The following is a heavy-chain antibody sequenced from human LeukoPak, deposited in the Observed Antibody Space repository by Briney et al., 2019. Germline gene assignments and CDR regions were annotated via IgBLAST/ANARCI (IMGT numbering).Heavy chain of an antibody. Sequence: ASVKVSCKASGYTFTSFGISWVRQAPGQGLEWMGWISPYNGNTNYPQKVQGRITVTTDTSTSTAYMELSRLRSDDTAVYYCAMRYCSSTSCYRGFDYWGQGTLVTVSS. V-gene: IGHV1-18*01. CDR1: GYTFTSFG. J-gene: IGHJ4*02. D-gene: IGHD2-2*02. CDR3: AMRYCSSTSCYRGFDY. CDR2: ISPYNGNT.